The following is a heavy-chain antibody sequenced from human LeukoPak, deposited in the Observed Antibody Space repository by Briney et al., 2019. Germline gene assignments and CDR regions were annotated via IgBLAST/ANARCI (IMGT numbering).Heavy chain of an antibody. V-gene: IGHV3-30*18. Sequence: GGSLRLSCAASGFTFSSYGMHWVRQAPGKGLEWVAVISYDGSNKYYADSVKGRFTISRDNSKNTLYLQMNSLRAEDTAVYYCAKDVMATPGYWGQGTLVTVSS. CDR1: GFTFSSYG. CDR2: ISYDGSNK. D-gene: IGHD2-8*01. CDR3: AKDVMATPGY. J-gene: IGHJ4*02.